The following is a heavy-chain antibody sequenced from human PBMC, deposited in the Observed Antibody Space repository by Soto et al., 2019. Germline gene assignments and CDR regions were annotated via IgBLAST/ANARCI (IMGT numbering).Heavy chain of an antibody. D-gene: IGHD3-10*01. CDR1: GGSISSGGYY. CDR3: ARDSYGSGSRWVAYYYYGMDV. Sequence: QVQLQESGPGLVKPSQTLSLTCTVSGGSISSGGYYWSWIRQHPGKGLEWIGYIYYSGSTYYNPYLXXXVTISVDTSKXXFXLXXSSVTAADTAVYYCARDSYGSGSRWVAYYYYGMDVWGQGTTVTVSS. CDR2: IYYSGST. V-gene: IGHV4-31*01. J-gene: IGHJ6*02.